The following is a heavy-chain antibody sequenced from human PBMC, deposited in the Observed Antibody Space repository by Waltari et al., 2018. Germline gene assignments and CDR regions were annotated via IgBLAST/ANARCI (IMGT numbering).Heavy chain of an antibody. J-gene: IGHJ4*02. CDR2: IADDGRNK. CDR1: GFTFSSYG. D-gene: IGHD1-26*01. CDR3: AKLCMGATRPPDY. Sequence: QVQLVESGGGVVQPGRSLRLSCAASGFTFSSYGMHWVRQAPGKGLWLRAVIADDGRNKYHADSVKGRFTISRDNSKNTLYLQMNRLRAEDTAVYYCAKLCMGATRPPDYWGQGTLVTVSS. V-gene: IGHV3-30*18.